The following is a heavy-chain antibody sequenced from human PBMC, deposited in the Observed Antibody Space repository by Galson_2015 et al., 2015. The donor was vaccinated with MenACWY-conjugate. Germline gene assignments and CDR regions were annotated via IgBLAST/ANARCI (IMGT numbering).Heavy chain of an antibody. D-gene: IGHD1-14*01. CDR1: GFTFSSYS. CDR3: ARETLNRFDYFDY. Sequence: SLRLSCAASGFTFSSYSMNWVRQAPGKGLEWVSSISSSSSYIYYADSVKGRFTISRDNAKNSLYLQMNSLRAEDTAVYYCARETLNRFDYFDYWGQGTLVTVSS. CDR2: ISSSSSYI. V-gene: IGHV3-21*01. J-gene: IGHJ4*02.